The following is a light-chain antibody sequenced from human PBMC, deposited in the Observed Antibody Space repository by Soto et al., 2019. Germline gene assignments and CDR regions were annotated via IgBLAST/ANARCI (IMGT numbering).Light chain of an antibody. CDR3: QQYGSSPWT. J-gene: IGKJ1*01. Sequence: EIVLTQSPGTLSLSPGERATLSCRASQSVSSSYLAWYQQKPGQAPRLLIYGASSRATGIPDRFSGSGSGTDFTLTISRLEPEVFAVYYCQQYGSSPWTFRQGTKVEIK. CDR2: GAS. V-gene: IGKV3-20*01. CDR1: QSVSSSY.